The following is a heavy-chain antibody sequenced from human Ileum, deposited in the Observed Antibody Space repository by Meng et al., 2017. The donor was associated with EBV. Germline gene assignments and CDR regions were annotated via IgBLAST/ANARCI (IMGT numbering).Heavy chain of an antibody. D-gene: IGHD2-15*01. Sequence: QVRLVNLGSALEKPGASRKVSCKASGYTFTNYAKHWVRQAPGQGLEWMGGFNTNTGNPTYSQGFKGRFVFSLDTSVSTAYLQISSLKAEDTAVYYCARSWGGGSSKEWGQGTLVTVSS. J-gene: IGHJ4*02. CDR3: ARSWGGGSSKE. V-gene: IGHV7-4-1*02. CDR1: GYTFTNYA. CDR2: FNTNTGNP.